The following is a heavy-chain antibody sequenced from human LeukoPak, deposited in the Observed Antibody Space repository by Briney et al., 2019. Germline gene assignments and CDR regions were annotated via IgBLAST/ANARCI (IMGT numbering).Heavy chain of an antibody. CDR2: TSISGDTR. CDR3: ARGLWFGQLSLFDY. CDR1: EFAFRSYE. J-gene: IGHJ4*02. V-gene: IGHV3-48*03. D-gene: IGHD3-10*01. Sequence: GGSLRLSCVASEFAFRSYEMNWVRQAPGKGLEWVSFTSISGDTRYYADSVKGRFTISRDNAKNSLYLQMNSLRAEDTAIYYCARGLWFGQLSLFDYWGQGTLVTVSS.